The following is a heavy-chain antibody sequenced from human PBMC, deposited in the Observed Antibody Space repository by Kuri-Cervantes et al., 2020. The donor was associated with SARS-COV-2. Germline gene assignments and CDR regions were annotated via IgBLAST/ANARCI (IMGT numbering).Heavy chain of an antibody. J-gene: IGHJ5*02. CDR1: GYSISSGYY. D-gene: IGHD6-13*01. CDR3: ARDRGRIAAAGIGWFDP. CDR2: IYHSGST. Sequence: SETLSLTCAVSGYSISSGYYRGWIRQPPGKGLEWIGSIYHSGSTYYNPSLKSRVTISVDTSKNQFSLKLSSVTAADTAVYYCARDRGRIAAAGIGWFDPWGQGTLVTVSS. V-gene: IGHV4-38-2*02.